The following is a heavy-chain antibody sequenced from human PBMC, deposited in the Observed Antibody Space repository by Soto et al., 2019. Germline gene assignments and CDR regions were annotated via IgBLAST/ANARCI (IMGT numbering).Heavy chain of an antibody. Sequence: EVQLVESGGGLVKPGGSLRLSCAASGFTFSSYSMNWVRQAPGKGLEWVSSISCSSSYIYYADSVTGRFTISRDNAKNSLYLQMNSLRAEDTAVYYCARVVDYCDPYYYYGMDVWGQGTTVTVSS. CDR1: GFTFSSYS. D-gene: IGHD3-22*01. J-gene: IGHJ6*02. CDR2: ISCSSSYI. CDR3: ARVVDYCDPYYYYGMDV. V-gene: IGHV3-21*01.